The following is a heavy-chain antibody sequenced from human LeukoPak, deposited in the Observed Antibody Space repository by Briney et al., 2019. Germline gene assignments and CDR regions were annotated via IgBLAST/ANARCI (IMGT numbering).Heavy chain of an antibody. J-gene: IGHJ4*02. CDR2: IIPILGIA. D-gene: IGHD2-15*01. CDR1: GGTFSSYA. CDR3: ASEVVVVAATEPYFDY. Sequence: ASAKVSCKASGGTFSSYALSWVRQAPGQGLEWMGRIIPILGIANYAQMFQGRVTITADKSTSTAYMELSSLRSEDTAVYYCASEVVVVAATEPYFDYWGQGTLVTVSS. V-gene: IGHV1-69*04.